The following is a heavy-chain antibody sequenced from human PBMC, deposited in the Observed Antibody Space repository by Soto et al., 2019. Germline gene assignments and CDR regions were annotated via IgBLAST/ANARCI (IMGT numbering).Heavy chain of an antibody. Sequence: SETLSLTCAVSGGSISSGGYSWSLIRQPPGKGLECIGYIYHSGSTYYNPSLKSRVTISVDRSKNQLSLKLSSVTAADTAVYYCARGTTTVTTFDYWGQGTLVTVS. CDR2: IYHSGST. CDR1: GGSISSGGYS. J-gene: IGHJ4*02. V-gene: IGHV4-30-2*01. CDR3: ARGTTTVTTFDY. D-gene: IGHD4-17*01.